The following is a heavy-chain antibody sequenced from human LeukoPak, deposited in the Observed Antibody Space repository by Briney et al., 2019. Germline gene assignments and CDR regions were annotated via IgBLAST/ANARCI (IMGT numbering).Heavy chain of an antibody. Sequence: GGSLRLSCAASGFPFNAYWMTWVRQAPGKGLEWVAVAYGDGFDRYYADSVKGRFTISKDTSMNTLYVQMDSLRAEDTAVYYCATGSGYYYSQWGQGTLVTVSS. CDR1: GFPFNAYW. V-gene: IGHV3-33*08. J-gene: IGHJ4*02. CDR3: ATGSGYYYSQ. CDR2: AYGDGFDR. D-gene: IGHD3-22*01.